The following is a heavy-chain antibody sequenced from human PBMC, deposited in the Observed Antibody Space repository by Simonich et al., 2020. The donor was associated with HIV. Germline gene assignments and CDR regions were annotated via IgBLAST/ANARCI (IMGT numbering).Heavy chain of an antibody. D-gene: IGHD6-13*01. J-gene: IGHJ3*02. CDR3: AGSPEYDPSKIAAAALLRGAAFDI. Sequence: QVQLQQWGAGLLKPSETLSLTCAVYGGSFSGYNWSWIRQPPGKGLEWIGEINHSGSTNYNPSLKSRVTISVDTSKNQFSLKLSSVTAADTAVYYCAGSPEYDPSKIAAAALLRGAAFDIWGQGTMVTVSS. V-gene: IGHV4-34*01. CDR1: GGSFSGYN. CDR2: INHSGST.